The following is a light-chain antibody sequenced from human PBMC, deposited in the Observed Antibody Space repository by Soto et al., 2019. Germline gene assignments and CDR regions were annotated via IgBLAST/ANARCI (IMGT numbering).Light chain of an antibody. Sequence: SLLTQPASVSGSPGQSITISCTGTNSDVGSYNLVSWYQQHPGKAPKVIIYEVSERPSGVSDRFSGSKSGNTASLMISGLQAEDEADYYCCSYAGSSTQSYVFGSGTKSPS. CDR3: CSYAGSSTQSYV. V-gene: IGLV2-23*02. J-gene: IGLJ1*01. CDR1: NSDVGSYNL. CDR2: EVS.